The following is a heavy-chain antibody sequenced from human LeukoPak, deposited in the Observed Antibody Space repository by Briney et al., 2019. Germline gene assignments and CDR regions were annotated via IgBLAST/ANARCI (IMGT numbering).Heavy chain of an antibody. CDR1: GYTFTGYY. CDR2: INPNSGGT. D-gene: IGHD3-3*01. J-gene: IGHJ4*02. Sequence: ASVKVSCKASGYTFTGYYMHWVRQAPGQGLEWMGWINPNSGGTNYAQKFQGRVTMTRDTSISTAYMELSRLRSDDTAVYYCARGRDYDFWSGYYFDYWGQGTLVTVPS. V-gene: IGHV1-2*02. CDR3: ARGRDYDFWSGYYFDY.